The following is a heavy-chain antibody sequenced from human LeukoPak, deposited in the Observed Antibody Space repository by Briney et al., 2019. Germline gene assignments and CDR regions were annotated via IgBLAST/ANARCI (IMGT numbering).Heavy chain of an antibody. Sequence: PSETLSLTCTVSGGPTSSSYWSWIRQPPGKGLEWIGFIYYSGNTNYNPSLKSRVIISVDTSKNQFSLKLSSVTAADTAVYYCARLKGYSSGWYPSYYFDYWGQGTLVTVSS. CDR2: IYYSGNT. V-gene: IGHV4-59*08. CDR1: GGPTSSSY. CDR3: ARLKGYSSGWYPSYYFDY. J-gene: IGHJ4*02. D-gene: IGHD6-19*01.